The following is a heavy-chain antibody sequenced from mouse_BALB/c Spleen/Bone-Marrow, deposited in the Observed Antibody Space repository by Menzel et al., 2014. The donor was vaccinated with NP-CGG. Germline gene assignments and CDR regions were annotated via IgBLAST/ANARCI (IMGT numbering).Heavy chain of an antibody. Sequence: EVMLVESGGGLVQPGGSLRLSCATSGFIFTDYYMSLVRQPPGKALEWLGFIRDKANVYSTEYSASVKGRFTISRDNSQSILYLQMNTLRAEDSATYYCVREEDGYYVGFAYWGQGTLVTVSA. CDR1: GFIFTDYY. J-gene: IGHJ3*01. CDR3: VREEDGYYVGFAY. V-gene: IGHV7-3*02. CDR2: IRDKANVYST. D-gene: IGHD2-3*01.